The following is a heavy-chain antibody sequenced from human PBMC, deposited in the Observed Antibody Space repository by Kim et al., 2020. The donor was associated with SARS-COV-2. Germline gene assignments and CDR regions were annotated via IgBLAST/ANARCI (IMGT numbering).Heavy chain of an antibody. J-gene: IGHJ5*02. V-gene: IGHV4-34*01. Sequence: SETLSLTCAVYGGSFSGYYWSWIRQPPGKGLEWIGEINHSGSTNYNPSLKSRVTISVDTSKNQFSLKLSSVTAADTAVYYCARASWSTFGGRKGWFDPWGQGTLVTVSS. CDR3: ARASWSTFGGRKGWFDP. D-gene: IGHD3-16*01. CDR2: INHSGST. CDR1: GGSFSGYY.